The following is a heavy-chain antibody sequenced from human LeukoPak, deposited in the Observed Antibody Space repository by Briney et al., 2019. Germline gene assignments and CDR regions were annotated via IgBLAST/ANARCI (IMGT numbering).Heavy chain of an antibody. CDR3: ARTPLQVRSPPFDY. V-gene: IGHV1-3*01. D-gene: IGHD1-1*01. CDR2: INAGNGNT. J-gene: IGHJ4*02. CDR1: GYTFTSYA. Sequence: ASVTVSCKASGYTFTSYAMHWVRQAPGQRLEWMGWINAGNGNTKYSQKFQGRVTITRDTSASTAYMELSSLRSEDTAVYYCARTPLQVRSPPFDYWGQGTLVTVSS.